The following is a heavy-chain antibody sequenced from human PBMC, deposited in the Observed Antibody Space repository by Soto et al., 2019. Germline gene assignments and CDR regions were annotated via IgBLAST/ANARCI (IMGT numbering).Heavy chain of an antibody. V-gene: IGHV4-30-2*06. J-gene: IGHJ4*01. CDR1: GDSISGGGFS. CDR3: ARGHYFGSGSTD. Sequence: SEALSLTCAVSGDSISGGGFSWNWIRQSPGKGLEWIGYIYPSGTSYYNPSLKSRVTISVDKSQNQFSLRLSSMTAADTAVYYCARGHYFGSGSTDWGHGTLVTVSS. D-gene: IGHD3-10*01. CDR2: IYPSGTS.